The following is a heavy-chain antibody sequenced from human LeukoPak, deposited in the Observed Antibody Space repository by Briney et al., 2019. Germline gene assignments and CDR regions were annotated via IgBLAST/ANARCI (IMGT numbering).Heavy chain of an antibody. J-gene: IGHJ3*02. D-gene: IGHD2-15*01. CDR3: ARGRYCSADICSGGDAFDI. CDR1: GGSINNYY. V-gene: IGHV4-4*07. Sequence: PSETLSLTCTVSGGSINNYYWSWIRQPAGKGLEWIGRIYTRGSTNYNPSLKSRVTMSVDTYKHQFSLKLSAVTAADTAVYYCARGRYCSADICSGGDAFDIWGQGTMVSVSS. CDR2: IYTRGST.